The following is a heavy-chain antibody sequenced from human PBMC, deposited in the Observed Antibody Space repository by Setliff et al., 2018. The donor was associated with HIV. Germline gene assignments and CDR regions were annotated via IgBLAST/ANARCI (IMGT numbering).Heavy chain of an antibody. V-gene: IGHV1-69*13. Sequence: SVKVSCKASGDTFRSYAISWVRQAPGQGLEWMGGIIPMYGTPNYAQMFQSRLTITADESTSTAYMELNSLRSEDTAVYYCARGRGSQSYYYLDVWGKGTTVTVSS. CDR3: ARGRGSQSYYYLDV. CDR1: GDTFRSYA. D-gene: IGHD3-10*01. J-gene: IGHJ6*03. CDR2: IIPMYGTP.